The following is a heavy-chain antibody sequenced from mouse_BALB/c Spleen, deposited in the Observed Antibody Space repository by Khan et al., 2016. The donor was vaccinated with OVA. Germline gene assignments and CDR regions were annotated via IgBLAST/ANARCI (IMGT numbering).Heavy chain of an antibody. V-gene: IGHV2-2*02. CDR2: IWSVGST. Sequence: QVQLKQSGPGLVQPSQSLSITCTVSGFSLSNYGVHWVRQSPGKGLEWLGVIWSVGSTDFNAAFITRLSINKDNSKSQVFFKMTSLQTNDSARDYCARGELPFAYWGQGTLVTVSA. CDR3: ARGELPFAY. J-gene: IGHJ3*01. CDR1: GFSLSNYG. D-gene: IGHD2-1*01.